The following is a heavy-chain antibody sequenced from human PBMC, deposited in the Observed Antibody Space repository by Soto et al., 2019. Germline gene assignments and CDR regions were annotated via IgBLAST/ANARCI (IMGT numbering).Heavy chain of an antibody. CDR1: GFTFSSYS. Sequence: EGSLRLSCAASGFTFSSYSMNWVRQAPGKGLEWVSSISSSSSYIYYADSVKGRFTISRDNAKNSPYLQMNSLRAEETAVYYFAIANSLVEGDYFEYWGRRNLVPVSS. CDR2: ISSSSSYI. CDR3: AIANSLVEGDYFEY. J-gene: IGHJ4*02. D-gene: IGHD2-21*01. V-gene: IGHV3-21*01.